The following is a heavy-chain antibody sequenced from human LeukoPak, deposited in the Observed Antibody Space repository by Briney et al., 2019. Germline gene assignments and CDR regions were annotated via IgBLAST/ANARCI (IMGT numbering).Heavy chain of an antibody. D-gene: IGHD6-13*01. V-gene: IGHV4-39*07. Sequence: PSETLSLTCTVSGGSISSNNYYWGWIRQPPGKGLQWLGSISYSGSTYYNPSLKSRVTISVDTSKNQFSLKLSSVTAADTAVYYCAREDSSSTNWFDPWGQGTLVTVSS. CDR3: AREDSSSTNWFDP. J-gene: IGHJ5*02. CDR1: GGSISSNNYY. CDR2: ISYSGST.